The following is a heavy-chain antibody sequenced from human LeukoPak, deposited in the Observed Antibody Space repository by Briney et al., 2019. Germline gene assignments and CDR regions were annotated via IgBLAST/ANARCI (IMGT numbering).Heavy chain of an antibody. CDR2: IWYDGSNK. CDR3: ARLTGYGAFDI. CDR1: GFTFSSYG. D-gene: IGHD1-20*01. V-gene: IGHV3-33*01. Sequence: GGSLRLSCAAPGFTFSSYGMHWVRQAPGKGLEWVAVIWYDGSNKYYADSVKGRFTISRDNSKNTLYLQMNSLRAEDTAVYYCARLTGYGAFDIWGQGTMVTVSS. J-gene: IGHJ3*02.